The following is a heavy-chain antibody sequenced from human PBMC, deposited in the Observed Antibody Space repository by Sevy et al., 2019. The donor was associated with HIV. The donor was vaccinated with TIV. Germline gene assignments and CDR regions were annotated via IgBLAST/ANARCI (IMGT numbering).Heavy chain of an antibody. CDR1: GFTFSSYW. CDR2: IKQDGSEK. J-gene: IGHJ4*02. CDR3: ARDDSSGYYVDY. D-gene: IGHD3-22*01. V-gene: IGHV3-7*01. Sequence: GSLRLSCAASGFTFSSYWMSWVRQAPGKGLEWVANIKQDGSEKYYVDSVKGRFTFSRDNAKNLLYMQMNSLRAEDTAVYYCARDDSSGYYVDYWGQGTLVTVSS.